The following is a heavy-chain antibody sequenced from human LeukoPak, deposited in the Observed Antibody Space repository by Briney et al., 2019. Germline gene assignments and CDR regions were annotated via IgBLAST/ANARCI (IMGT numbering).Heavy chain of an antibody. J-gene: IGHJ4*02. D-gene: IGHD6-6*01. CDR2: IKEDGSEK. CDR3: TRGDSGSKIDY. CDR1: GFTFRGYW. Sequence: GGSLRLSCAASGFTFRGYWMSWVRQAPGKGLEWVANIKEDGSEKYYVDSVKGRFTISRDNAKNSLNLQMDSLRVEDTAVYYCTRGDSGSKIDYWGQGTLVTVSS. V-gene: IGHV3-7*01.